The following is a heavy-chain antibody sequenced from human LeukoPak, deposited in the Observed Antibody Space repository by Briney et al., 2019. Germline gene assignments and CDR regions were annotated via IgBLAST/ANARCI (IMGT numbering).Heavy chain of an antibody. D-gene: IGHD1-7*01. V-gene: IGHV1-46*01. J-gene: IGHJ6*02. Sequence: ASVKVSCKASGYTFTIYYMHWVRQAPGQGLEWMGIINPSGGSTSYAQKFQGRVTMTRDTSTSTVYMELSSLRSEDTAVYYCARVYNWNYSDYYYYGMDVWGQGTTVTVS. CDR3: ARVYNWNYSDYYYYGMDV. CDR1: GYTFTIYY. CDR2: INPSGGST.